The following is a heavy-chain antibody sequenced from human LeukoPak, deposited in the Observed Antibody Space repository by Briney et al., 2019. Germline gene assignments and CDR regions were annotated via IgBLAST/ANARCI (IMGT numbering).Heavy chain of an antibody. CDR2: IWYDGSNK. V-gene: IGHV3-33*01. D-gene: IGHD6-19*01. CDR1: GFTFSSYG. CDR3: ARSTVAGTPGYYYYYYMDV. Sequence: GGSLRLSCAASGFTFSSYGMHWVRQAPGKGLERVAVIWYDGSNKYYADSVKGRFTISRDNSKNTLYLQMNSLRAEDTAVYYCARSTVAGTPGYYYYYYMDVWGKGTTVTVSS. J-gene: IGHJ6*03.